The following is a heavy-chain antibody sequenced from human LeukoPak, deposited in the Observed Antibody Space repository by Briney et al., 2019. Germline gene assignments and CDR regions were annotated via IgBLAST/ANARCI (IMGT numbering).Heavy chain of an antibody. D-gene: IGHD3-16*01. CDR3: ARLLGGYFDY. V-gene: IGHV1-46*01. Sequence: ASVTVSCTASGYTFTSFYMHWVRQAPGQGLEWMGIINPSGGSTSYAQKFQGRVTMTRDTSTSTVYMELSSLRSEDTAVYYCARLLGGYFDYWGQGTLVTVSS. CDR1: GYTFTSFY. J-gene: IGHJ4*02. CDR2: INPSGGST.